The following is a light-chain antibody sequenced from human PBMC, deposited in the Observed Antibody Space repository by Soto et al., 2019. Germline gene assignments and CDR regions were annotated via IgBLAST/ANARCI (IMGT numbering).Light chain of an antibody. J-gene: IGKJ4*01. CDR3: QQCINWPLT. CDR2: DAS. V-gene: IGKV3-15*01. CDR1: QNVYNN. Sequence: EIVMTQSPATLSVSPGEGATLSCKASQNVYNNLAWYQQRPGQPPRLLIYDASTRATGISARFSGSGYGTEFTPHISSLQSEDFAVDFCQQCINWPLTFGGGTKVEIK.